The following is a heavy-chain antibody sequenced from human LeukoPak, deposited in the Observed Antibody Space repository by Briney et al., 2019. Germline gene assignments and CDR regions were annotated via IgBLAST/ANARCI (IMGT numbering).Heavy chain of an antibody. J-gene: IGHJ3*02. CDR3: ARSSAARRDAFDI. CDR1: GYSISSGYY. CDR2: IYHSGST. D-gene: IGHD6-6*01. Sequence: SETLSLTCTVSGYSISSGYYWGWIRQPPGKGLEWIGSIYHSGSTYYNPSLKSRVAISVDTSKNQFSLKLSSVTAADTAVYYCARSSAARRDAFDIWGQGTMVTVSS. V-gene: IGHV4-38-2*02.